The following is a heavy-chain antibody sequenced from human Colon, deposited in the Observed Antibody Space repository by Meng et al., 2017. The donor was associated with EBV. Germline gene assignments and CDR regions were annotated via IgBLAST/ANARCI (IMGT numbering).Heavy chain of an antibody. D-gene: IGHD3-10*01. CDR2: IYHSGST. J-gene: IGHJ4*02. V-gene: IGHV4-39*01. Sequence: RQGAGQGPVNPSDPLPLPCTVLGGSISSNGYYWDWVRQPPGKGLEWIGAIYHSGSTSYNPSLQSRVTMFVDTSKNQFSLMLTSVTATDTAVYYCARRRGGSGRDCWGQGTLVTASS. CDR3: ARRRGGSGRDC. CDR1: GGSISSNGYY.